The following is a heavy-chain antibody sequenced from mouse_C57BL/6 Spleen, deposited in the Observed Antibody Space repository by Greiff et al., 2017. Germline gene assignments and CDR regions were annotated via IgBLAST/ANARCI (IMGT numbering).Heavy chain of an antibody. J-gene: IGHJ4*01. D-gene: IGHD1-1*01. CDR3: ARYPPDYYGSSRYAMDY. CDR2: INPSNGGT. Sequence: QVQLKQPGPELVKPGASVKLSCKASGYTFTSYWMHWVKQRPGQGLEWIGNINPSNGGTNYNEKFKSKATLPVDKSSSTAYMPLSSLTSEDSAVYYCARYPPDYYGSSRYAMDYWGQGNSVTVSS. V-gene: IGHV1-53*01. CDR1: GYTFTSYW.